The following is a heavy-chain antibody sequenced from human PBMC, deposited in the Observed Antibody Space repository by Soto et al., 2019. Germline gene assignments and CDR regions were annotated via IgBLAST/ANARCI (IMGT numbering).Heavy chain of an antibody. CDR2: TSSSSSYI. J-gene: IGHJ6*02. Sequence: EVQLVESGGGLVKPGGSLRLSCAASGFTFSSYSMNWVRQAPGKGLEWVSSTSSSSSYIYYADSVKGRFTISRDNAKNSLYLQMISLRAEDTAVYYCASPLYYDFWSGYYEDYYYYGMDVWGQGTTVTVSS. D-gene: IGHD3-3*01. CDR1: GFTFSSYS. V-gene: IGHV3-21*01. CDR3: ASPLYYDFWSGYYEDYYYYGMDV.